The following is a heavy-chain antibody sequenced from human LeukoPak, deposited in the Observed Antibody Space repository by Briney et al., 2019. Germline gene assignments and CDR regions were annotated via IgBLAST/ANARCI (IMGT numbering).Heavy chain of an antibody. CDR1: GFSFDEYT. D-gene: IGHD3-22*01. J-gene: IGHJ1*01. Sequence: GGSLRLSCAASGFSFDEYTIHWVRQAPGKGLEWVSLISWDGGSRDYADSVKGRFTISRDNSKNSLYPQMNSLRTEDTALYYCAKDLDSSGYRCYFRHWGQGTLVTVSS. CDR3: AKDLDSSGYRCYFRH. CDR2: ISWDGGSR. V-gene: IGHV3-43*01.